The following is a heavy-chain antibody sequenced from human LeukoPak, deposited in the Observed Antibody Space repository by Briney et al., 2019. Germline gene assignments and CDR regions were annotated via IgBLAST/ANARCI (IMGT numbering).Heavy chain of an antibody. CDR1: GYTFTAYY. Sequence: ASVRVSCKASGYTFTAYYINWVRQAPGQGLEGMGWINSDSGYTKYAQKFQGRVTMTRDTSISTVYMDLTRLTSDDTAVYYCARNFDMKGFDPWGQGTLVTVSS. CDR2: INSDSGYT. J-gene: IGHJ5*02. V-gene: IGHV1-2*02. D-gene: IGHD3-9*01. CDR3: ARNFDMKGFDP.